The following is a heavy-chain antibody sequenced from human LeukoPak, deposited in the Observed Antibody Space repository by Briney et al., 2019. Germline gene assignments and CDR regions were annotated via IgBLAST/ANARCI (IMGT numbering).Heavy chain of an antibody. CDR1: GGTFTNYG. D-gene: IGHD2-21*02. J-gene: IGHJ4*02. Sequence: ASVKVSCKASGGTFTNYGINWVGQAPGQGLEGRGGIILIFGKPNYAQRFQGRVTITADKSTSTAYMELSSLTSEDTAVYYCARAIDNIGPGGDFRGYYFDYWGQGTPVTVSS. V-gene: IGHV1-69*06. CDR2: IILIFGKP. CDR3: ARAIDNIGPGGDFRGYYFDY.